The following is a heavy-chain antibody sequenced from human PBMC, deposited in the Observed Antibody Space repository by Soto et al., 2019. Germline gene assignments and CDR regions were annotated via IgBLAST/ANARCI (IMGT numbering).Heavy chain of an antibody. CDR2: INHSGST. CDR3: ARGRLRSPGNWFDP. CDR1: GGSIIGYY. Sequence: SEILSLTCTASGGSIIGYYWSWMRQPPGKGLEWIGEINHSGSTNYNPSLKSRVTISVDTSKNQFSLKLSSVTAADTAVYYCARGRLRSPGNWFDPWGQGTLVTVSS. V-gene: IGHV4-34*01. D-gene: IGHD3-3*01. J-gene: IGHJ5*02.